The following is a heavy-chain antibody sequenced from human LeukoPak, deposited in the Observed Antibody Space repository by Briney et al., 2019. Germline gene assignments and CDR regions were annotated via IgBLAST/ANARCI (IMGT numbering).Heavy chain of an antibody. D-gene: IGHD2-21*02. J-gene: IGHJ4*02. Sequence: PGRSLRLSCAASGFTFSGYAIHWVRQAPGKGLEWVSAISDSGDTTYYADSVKGRFTISRDNSKNTLYLQMNSLRAEDTAVYYCARDNGDHLFDYGGQGTLVTVSA. CDR2: ISDSGDTT. V-gene: IGHV3-23*01. CDR1: GFTFSGYA. CDR3: ARDNGDHLFDY.